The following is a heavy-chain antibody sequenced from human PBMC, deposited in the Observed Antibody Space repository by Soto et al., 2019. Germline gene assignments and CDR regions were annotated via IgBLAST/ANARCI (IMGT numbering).Heavy chain of an antibody. CDR2: IIPIFGTA. J-gene: IGHJ6*03. Sequence: ASVKVSCKASGGTFSSYAISWVRQAPGQGLEWMGGIIPIFGTANYAQKLQGRVTMTTDTSTSTAYMELRSLRSDDTAVYYCARCPNYDFWSGYYPTRYYYMDVWGKGTTVTVSS. CDR1: GGTFSSYA. V-gene: IGHV1-69*05. D-gene: IGHD3-3*01. CDR3: ARCPNYDFWSGYYPTRYYYMDV.